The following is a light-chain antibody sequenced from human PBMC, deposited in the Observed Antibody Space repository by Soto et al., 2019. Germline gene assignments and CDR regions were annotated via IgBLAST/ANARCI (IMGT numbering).Light chain of an antibody. CDR3: QQYGSSPPMYT. CDR2: GAS. Sequence: EIVLTQSPGTLSLSPGERATLSCRASQSVSSSYLAWYQQKPGQAPRLLISGASSRATGIPDRFSCSGSGTDFTLTISRLEPEDFAVYYCQQYGSSPPMYTFGQGTKLEIK. V-gene: IGKV3-20*01. J-gene: IGKJ2*01. CDR1: QSVSSSY.